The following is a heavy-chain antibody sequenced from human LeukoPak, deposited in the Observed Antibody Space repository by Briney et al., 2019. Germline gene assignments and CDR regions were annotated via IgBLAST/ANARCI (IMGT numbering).Heavy chain of an antibody. CDR2: IIPIFGTA. CDR3: AREKGVGYSNYGAFDI. CDR1: GGTFSSYA. V-gene: IGHV1-69*05. D-gene: IGHD4-11*01. J-gene: IGHJ3*02. Sequence: SVKVSCKASGGTFSSYAISWVRQAPGQGLEWMGGIIPIFGTANYAQKFQGRVTITTDESTSTAYMELSSLRSEDTAVYYCAREKGVGYSNYGAFDIWGQGTMVTVSS.